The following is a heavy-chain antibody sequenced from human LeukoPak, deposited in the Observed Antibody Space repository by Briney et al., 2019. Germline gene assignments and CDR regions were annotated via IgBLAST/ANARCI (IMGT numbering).Heavy chain of an antibody. CDR1: GGSISSGPYF. CDR3: ARRLSVRGVPNWFDP. V-gene: IGHV4-30-2*06. Sequence: SQTLSLTCSVSGGSISSGPYFWSWIRQSPGQGLEWIGYIYYSGSTNYNPSLKSRVTISVDTSKNQFSLKLGSVTAADTAVYYCARRLSVRGVPNWFDPWGQGTLVTVSS. CDR2: IYYSGST. D-gene: IGHD3-10*01. J-gene: IGHJ5*02.